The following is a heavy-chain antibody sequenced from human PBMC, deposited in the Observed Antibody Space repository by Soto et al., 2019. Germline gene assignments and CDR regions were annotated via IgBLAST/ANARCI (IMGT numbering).Heavy chain of an antibody. D-gene: IGHD3-10*01. V-gene: IGHV4-34*01. Sequence: QVQLNQWGAGLLKPSETLSSTCAVYGGSFRGYSWSWIRHPPGKGREWMGEINHRGSTNYNPSLKSRVTISVDTSKNQFSLKLSSVTAADTAVYYCARGSRAPLRGSGSYYHYYYGMDVWGQGTTVTVSS. CDR2: INHRGST. CDR1: GGSFRGYS. J-gene: IGHJ6*02. CDR3: ARGSRAPLRGSGSYYHYYYGMDV.